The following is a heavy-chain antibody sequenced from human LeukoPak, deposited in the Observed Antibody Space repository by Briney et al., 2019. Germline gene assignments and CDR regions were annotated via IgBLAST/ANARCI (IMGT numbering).Heavy chain of an antibody. D-gene: IGHD1-26*01. CDR1: GFTFRNNW. CDR3: TSISLGANEDY. J-gene: IGHJ4*02. Sequence: GGSLRLSCAASGFTFRNNWMNWIRQAPGKGLEWVANIRPDASDTGYVDSVKGRFTISRDNAKNSVYLQMNSLRVDDTAVYYCTSISLGANEDYWGQGARVTVSS. V-gene: IGHV3-7*03. CDR2: IRPDASDT.